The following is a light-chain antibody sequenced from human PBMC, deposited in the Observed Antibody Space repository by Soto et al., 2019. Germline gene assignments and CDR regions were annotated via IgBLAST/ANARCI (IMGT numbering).Light chain of an antibody. CDR1: NNDVGSYNL. Sequence: QSALTQPASVSGSPGQSITISCTGTNNDVGSYNLVSWYQQHPGQAPKLMIYEVSNRPSGVSNRFSGSKSGNTASLTISGLQAEDEADYYCSSYTTTNTYVFGTGTKVTVL. V-gene: IGLV2-14*02. CDR3: SSYTTTNTYV. J-gene: IGLJ1*01. CDR2: EVS.